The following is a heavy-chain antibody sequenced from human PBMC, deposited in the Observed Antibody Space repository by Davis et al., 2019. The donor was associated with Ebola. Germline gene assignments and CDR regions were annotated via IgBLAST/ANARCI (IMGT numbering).Heavy chain of an antibody. CDR3: ARDSNMLGGGGDY. V-gene: IGHV1-69*13. J-gene: IGHJ4*02. CDR2: IIPIFGTA. D-gene: IGHD3-10*02. Sequence: SVKVSCKASGGTFSSYAISWVRQAPGQGLEWMGGIIPIFGTANYAQKFQGRVTITADESTSTAYMELSSLRSEDTAVYYCARDSNMLGGGGDYWGQGTLVTVSS. CDR1: GGTFSSYA.